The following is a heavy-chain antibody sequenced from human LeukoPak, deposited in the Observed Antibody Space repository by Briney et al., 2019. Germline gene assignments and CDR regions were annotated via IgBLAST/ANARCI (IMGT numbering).Heavy chain of an antibody. D-gene: IGHD6-6*01. V-gene: IGHV1-24*01. CDR3: ATDLAPFSSIAARPFDY. Sequence: ASVKVSCKVSGYTLTELSMHWVRQAPGKGLEWMGGFDPEDGETIYAQKFQGRVTMTEDTSTDTPYMELSSLRSEDTAVYYCATDLAPFSSIAARPFDYWGQGTLVTVSS. CDR2: FDPEDGET. CDR1: GYTLTELS. J-gene: IGHJ4*02.